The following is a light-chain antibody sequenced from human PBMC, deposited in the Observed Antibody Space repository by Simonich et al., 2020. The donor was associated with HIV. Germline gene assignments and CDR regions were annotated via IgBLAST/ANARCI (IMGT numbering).Light chain of an antibody. V-gene: IGLV2-11*01. CDR1: SSDVGGYNY. Sequence: QSALTQPRSVSGSPGQSVTISCTGTSSDVGGYNYVSWYQQHPGKAPKLMIYDVNKRPAGVPDRFSGSKSGNTASLTNAGLQAEDEADYYCSSYTSSSTLVFGGGTKLTVL. CDR2: DVN. CDR3: SSYTSSSTLV. J-gene: IGLJ3*02.